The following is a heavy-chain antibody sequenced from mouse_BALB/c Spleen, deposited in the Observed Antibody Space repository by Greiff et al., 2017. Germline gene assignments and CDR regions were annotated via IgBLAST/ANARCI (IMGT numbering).Heavy chain of an antibody. Sequence: VQLQQSGTVLARPGASVKMSCKASGYTFTSYWMHWVKQRPGQGLEWIGAIYPGNSDTSYNQKFKGKAKLTAVTSTGTAYMELSSLTNEDSAVYYCTRSIYDGYLFAYWGQGTLVTVSA. CDR2: IYPGNSDT. J-gene: IGHJ3*01. CDR1: GYTFTSYW. D-gene: IGHD2-3*01. V-gene: IGHV1-5*01. CDR3: TRSIYDGYLFAY.